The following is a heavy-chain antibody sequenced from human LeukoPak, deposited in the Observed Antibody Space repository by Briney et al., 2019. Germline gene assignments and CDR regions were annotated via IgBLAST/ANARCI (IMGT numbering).Heavy chain of an antibody. CDR3: AIDPRYSSGGEPWDY. J-gene: IGHJ4*02. Sequence: SETLSLTCAVSGGSISSSNWWSWVRQPPGKGLEWIGEIYHSGSTNYNRSLKSRVTISVDSSKNQFSLKLSSVTAPAPAVYSFAIDPRYSSGGEPWDYWGKETLLTVS. CDR1: GGSISSSNW. V-gene: IGHV4-4*02. D-gene: IGHD6-25*01. CDR2: IYHSGST.